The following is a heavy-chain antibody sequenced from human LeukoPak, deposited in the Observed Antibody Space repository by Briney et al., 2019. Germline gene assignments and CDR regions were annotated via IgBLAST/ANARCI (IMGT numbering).Heavy chain of an antibody. CDR1: GFTFSSYG. CDR2: ISYDGSNK. CDR3: ARERADYGDYVVWFDP. D-gene: IGHD4-17*01. Sequence: GGSLRLSCAASGFTFSSYGMHWVRQAPGKGLEWVAVISYDGSNKYYADSVKGRFTISRDNSKNTLYLQMDSLRAEDTAVYYCARERADYGDYVVWFDPWGQGTLVTVSS. J-gene: IGHJ5*02. V-gene: IGHV3-30*19.